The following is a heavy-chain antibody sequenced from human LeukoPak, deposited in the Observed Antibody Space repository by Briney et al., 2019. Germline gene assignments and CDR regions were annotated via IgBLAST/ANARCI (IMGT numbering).Heavy chain of an antibody. V-gene: IGHV4-61*08. CDR2: IYYSGST. CDR1: GGSISSSGYY. Sequence: SETLSLTCTVSGGSISSSGYYWGWIRQPPRKGLEWIGYIYYSGSTNYNPSLKSRVTISVDTSKNQFSLKLSSVTAADTAVYYCARAPAPHAFDIWGQGTMVTVSS. CDR3: ARAPAPHAFDI. J-gene: IGHJ3*02.